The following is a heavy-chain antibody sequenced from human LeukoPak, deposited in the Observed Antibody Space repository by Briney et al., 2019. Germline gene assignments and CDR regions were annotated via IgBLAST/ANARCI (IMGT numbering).Heavy chain of an antibody. V-gene: IGHV3-21*01. Sequence: GGSLRLSCAASGFTFSSYSMNWVRQAPGKGLEWVSSISSSSSYIYYADSVKGRFTISRDNAKNSLYLQMNSLRAEDTAVYYCARGGRSRTYYMDVWGKGTTVTVSS. J-gene: IGHJ6*03. CDR2: ISSSSSYI. CDR1: GFTFSSYS. CDR3: ARGGRSRTYYMDV. D-gene: IGHD2-15*01.